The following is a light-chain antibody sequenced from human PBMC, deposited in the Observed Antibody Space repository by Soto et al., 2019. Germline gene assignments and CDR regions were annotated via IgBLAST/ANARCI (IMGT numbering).Light chain of an antibody. CDR2: GAS. J-gene: IGKJ2*01. CDR3: HQYDDGPYT. V-gene: IGKV3-15*01. Sequence: EIVMTQSPATLSVSPGERATLSCRASQSVSSNVAWYQQIPGQTPRLLIYGASTRATGIPVRFSGSGSGTEFTLTISSLQSEDFDVYYCHQYDDGPYTFGQGTKVDIK. CDR1: QSVSSN.